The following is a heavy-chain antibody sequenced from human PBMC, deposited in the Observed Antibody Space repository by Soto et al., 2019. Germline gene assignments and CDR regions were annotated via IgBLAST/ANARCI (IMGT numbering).Heavy chain of an antibody. D-gene: IGHD6-19*01. CDR2: ISGYNADT. CDR3: ARDLRWSSGWAFDY. CDR1: GYIFTDYG. Sequence: QLVQSGAEVKKPGASVRVSCKASGYIFTDYGISWVRQAPGQGLEWMGWISGYNADTSYAQRLQDRVKMTIDTSTRTAYMELRSLTSGDTAVYYCARDLRWSSGWAFDYWGQGTLVTVSS. J-gene: IGHJ4*02. V-gene: IGHV1-18*04.